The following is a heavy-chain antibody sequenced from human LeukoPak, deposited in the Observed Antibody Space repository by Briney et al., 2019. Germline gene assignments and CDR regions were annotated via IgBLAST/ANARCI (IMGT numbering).Heavy chain of an antibody. CDR1: GFTFSSYS. J-gene: IGHJ3*02. D-gene: IGHD6-19*01. Sequence: AGGSLRLSCAASGFTFSSYSMNWVRQAPGKGLEWVSGINWNGGSTGYADSVKGRFTISRDNAKNSLYLQMNSLRAEDTALYYCARDKYSSGWYDAFDIWGQGTMVTVSS. V-gene: IGHV3-20*04. CDR3: ARDKYSSGWYDAFDI. CDR2: INWNGGST.